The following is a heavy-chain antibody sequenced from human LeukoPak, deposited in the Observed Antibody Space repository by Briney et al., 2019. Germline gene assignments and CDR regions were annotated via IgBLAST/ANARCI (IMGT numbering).Heavy chain of an antibody. CDR3: AKERQWLGGYFDY. V-gene: IGHV3-23*01. CDR2: ISGSSGDT. D-gene: IGHD6-19*01. Sequence: GGSLRLSCVASGFTFRDYAMSWVRQAPGKGLEWVSPISGSSGDTYYADSVKGRFTISRDNSKNTLYLQMNSLRAEDTAVYYCAKERQWLGGYFDYWGQGTLVTVSS. J-gene: IGHJ4*02. CDR1: GFTFRDYA.